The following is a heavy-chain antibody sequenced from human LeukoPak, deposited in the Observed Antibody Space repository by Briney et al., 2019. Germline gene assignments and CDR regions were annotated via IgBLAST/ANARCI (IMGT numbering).Heavy chain of an antibody. V-gene: IGHV4-34*01. CDR1: GGSFSGYY. Sequence: SETLSLTCAVYGGSFSGYYWSWIRQPPGKGLEWIGEINHSGSTNYNPSLKSRVTISVDTSKNQFSLKLSSVTAADTAVYYCARSASPWSGYPYWGQGTLVTVSS. CDR3: ARSASPWSGYPY. CDR2: INHSGST. D-gene: IGHD3-3*01. J-gene: IGHJ4*02.